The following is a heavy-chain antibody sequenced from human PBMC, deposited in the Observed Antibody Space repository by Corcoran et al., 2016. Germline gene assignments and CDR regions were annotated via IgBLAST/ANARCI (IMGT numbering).Heavy chain of an antibody. D-gene: IGHD6-6*01. Sequence: QVQLVQSGAEVKKPGSSVKVSCKASGGTFSSYAISWVRQAPGQGLEWMGGIIPIFGKANYAPKFQCRVTITADESTSTAYMELSSLRSADTAVYDCATFAPTYCSSPDGWFSPWGQGTLVTVSS. CDR1: GGTFSSYA. CDR2: IIPIFGKA. V-gene: IGHV1-69*01. CDR3: ATFAPTYCSSPDGWFSP. J-gene: IGHJ5*02.